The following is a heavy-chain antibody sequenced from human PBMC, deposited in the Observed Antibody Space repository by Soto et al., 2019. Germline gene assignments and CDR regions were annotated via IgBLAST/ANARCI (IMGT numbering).Heavy chain of an antibody. Sequence: GGSLRLSCAASGFTFSSYAMHWVRQAPGKGLEWVAVISYDGSNKYYADSVKGRFTISRDNSKNTLYLQMNSLRAEDTAVYYCAREANDYDAFDIWGQGTMVTVSS. CDR3: AREANDYDAFDI. D-gene: IGHD4-17*01. J-gene: IGHJ3*02. CDR1: GFTFSSYA. CDR2: ISYDGSNK. V-gene: IGHV3-30-3*01.